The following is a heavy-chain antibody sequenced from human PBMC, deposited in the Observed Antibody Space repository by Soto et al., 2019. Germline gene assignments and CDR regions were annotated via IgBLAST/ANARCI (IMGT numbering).Heavy chain of an antibody. CDR3: ARGGYYDFWSGYSIPHYYYRMDV. CDR2: INHSGST. D-gene: IGHD3-3*01. Sequence: PSETLSLTCAVYGGSFSGYYWSWIRQPPGKGLEWIGEINHSGSTNYNPSLKSRVTISVDTSKNQFSLKLSSVTAADTAVYYCARGGYYDFWSGYSIPHYYYRMDVWGQGTTVTVSS. J-gene: IGHJ6*02. V-gene: IGHV4-34*01. CDR1: GGSFSGYY.